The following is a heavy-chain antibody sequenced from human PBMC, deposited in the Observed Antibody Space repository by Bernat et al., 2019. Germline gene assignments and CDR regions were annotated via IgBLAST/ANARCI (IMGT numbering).Heavy chain of an antibody. V-gene: IGHV3-9*01. CDR2: ISWNSGSI. CDR3: AKDSSSSWYRDFDY. D-gene: IGHD6-13*01. Sequence: EVQLLESGGGLVQPGGSLRLSCAASGFTFSSYAMSWVRQVPGKGLEWVSGISWNSGSIGYADSVKGRFTISRDNAKNSLYLQMNSLRAEDTALYYCAKDSSSSWYRDFDYWGQGTLVTVSS. CDR1: GFTFSSYA. J-gene: IGHJ4*02.